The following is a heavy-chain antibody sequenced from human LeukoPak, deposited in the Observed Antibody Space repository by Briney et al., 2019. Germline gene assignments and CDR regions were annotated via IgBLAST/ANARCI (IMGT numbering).Heavy chain of an antibody. CDR3: ARGAPPQN. CDR1: GYSISSGYY. CDR2: IYYSGST. Sequence: SETLSLTCTVSGYSISSGYYWGWIRQPPGKGLEWIGSIYYSGSTYYNPSLKSRVTISVDTSKNQFSLKLTSVTAADTAVYYCARGAPPQNWGQGTLVTVSS. V-gene: IGHV4-38-2*02. J-gene: IGHJ4*02.